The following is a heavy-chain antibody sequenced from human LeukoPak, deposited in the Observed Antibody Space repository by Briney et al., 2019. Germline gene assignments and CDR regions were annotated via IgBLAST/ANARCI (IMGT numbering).Heavy chain of an antibody. V-gene: IGHV1-69*01. Sequence: SVKVSCKASGGTFSSYAISWVRQAPGQGLEWMGGTIPIFGTANYAQKFQGRVTITADESTSTAYMELSSLRSEDTAVYYCARGLGCSSTSCPPNWFDPWGRGTLVTVSS. J-gene: IGHJ5*02. CDR1: GGTFSSYA. D-gene: IGHD2-2*01. CDR3: ARGLGCSSTSCPPNWFDP. CDR2: TIPIFGTA.